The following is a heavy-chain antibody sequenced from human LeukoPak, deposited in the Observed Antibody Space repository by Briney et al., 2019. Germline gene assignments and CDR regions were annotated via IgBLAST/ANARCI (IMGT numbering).Heavy chain of an antibody. CDR3: ARRGYYYDSSGYYYNNAFDI. Sequence: PGGSLRLSCAASGFTVSSNYMSWVRQAPGKGLEWVSVIYSGGSTYYADSVKGRFTISRDNSKNTLYLQMNSLRAEDTAVYYCARRGYYYDSSGYYYNNAFDIWGQGTMVTVSS. J-gene: IGHJ3*02. V-gene: IGHV3-53*01. D-gene: IGHD3-22*01. CDR2: IYSGGST. CDR1: GFTVSSNY.